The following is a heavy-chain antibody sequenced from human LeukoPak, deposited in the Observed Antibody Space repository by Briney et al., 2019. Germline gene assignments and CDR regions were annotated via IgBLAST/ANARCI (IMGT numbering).Heavy chain of an antibody. V-gene: IGHV1-69*04. CDR2: IIPVLGTS. CDR3: ARAGGSSWYASIYF. D-gene: IGHD6-13*01. J-gene: IGHJ4*02. CDR1: GGTFSNSA. Sequence: SVKVSCKASGGTFSNSAISWVRQAPGQGLEWMGRIIPVLGTSNYAQKFQGRVTITADKSTSTAYMELSTLRSDDTAAYYCARAGGSSWYASIYFWGQGTLVTVSS.